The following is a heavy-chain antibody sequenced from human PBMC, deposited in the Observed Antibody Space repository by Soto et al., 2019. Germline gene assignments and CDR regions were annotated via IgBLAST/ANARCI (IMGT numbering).Heavy chain of an antibody. J-gene: IGHJ4*02. V-gene: IGHV5-10-1*01. Sequence: RGESLKISCKGSGYSFTSYWITWVRQMPGKGLEWMGRIDPSNSYTNYSPSFQGHVTISRDTSISTAYLQWNSLKASDTATYYCVRLYSSSSLPDYWGQGTLVTVSS. D-gene: IGHD6-6*01. CDR1: GYSFTSYW. CDR3: VRLYSSSSLPDY. CDR2: IDPSNSYT.